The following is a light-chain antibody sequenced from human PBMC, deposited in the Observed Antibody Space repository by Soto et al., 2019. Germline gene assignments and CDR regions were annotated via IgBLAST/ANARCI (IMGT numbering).Light chain of an antibody. CDR2: DAS. Sequence: DIQMTQSPSTLSASVGDRVTITCRASQSISSWLAWYQQKPGKAPKLLIYDASSLESGVPSRFSGSGSGTEFTLTISSLQPDDFATYYCQQYKSDSWTFGQGTKVEIK. CDR3: QQYKSDSWT. J-gene: IGKJ1*01. CDR1: QSISSW. V-gene: IGKV1-5*01.